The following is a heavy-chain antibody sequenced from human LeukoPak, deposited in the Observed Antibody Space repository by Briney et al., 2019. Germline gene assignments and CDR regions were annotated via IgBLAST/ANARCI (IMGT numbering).Heavy chain of an antibody. Sequence: GGSLRLSCAASGFTFDDYAMHWVRQAPGKGLEWVSGISWNSGSIGYADSVKGRFTISRDNAKNSLYLQMNSLGAEDTALYYCAKDSGSMVRGVPYPFDYWGQGTLVTVSS. CDR1: GFTFDDYA. CDR3: AKDSGSMVRGVPYPFDY. J-gene: IGHJ4*02. D-gene: IGHD3-10*01. V-gene: IGHV3-9*01. CDR2: ISWNSGSI.